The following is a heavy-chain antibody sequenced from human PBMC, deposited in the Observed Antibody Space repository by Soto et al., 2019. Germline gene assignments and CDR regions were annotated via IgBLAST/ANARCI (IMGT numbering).Heavy chain of an antibody. CDR3: AGIYSGSPGGTLRY. V-gene: IGHV4-31*03. CDR1: GGSISSGGYY. CDR2: IYYSGST. Sequence: QVQLQESGPGLVKPSQTLSLTCTVSGGSISSGGYYWSWIRQHPGKGLEWIGYIYYSGSTYYNPSLKSRVTISGDPSKNQFPLKLSSVTAAGTAVYYCAGIYSGSPGGTLRYWGQGTLVTVSS. D-gene: IGHD1-26*01. J-gene: IGHJ4*02.